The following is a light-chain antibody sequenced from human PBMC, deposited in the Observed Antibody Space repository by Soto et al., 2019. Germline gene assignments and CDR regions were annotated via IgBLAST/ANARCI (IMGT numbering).Light chain of an antibody. V-gene: IGLV2-23*01. CDR3: LSYAGSSSYV. Sequence: QSALTQPASVSGSPGQSITISCTGTSSDVGSYNLVSWYQQHPGKAPKLMIYEGTKRPSGVSIRFSGSKSGSTASLTISGLQAEDEADYYCLSYAGSSSYVFGTGTKVTVL. CDR1: SSDVGSYNL. CDR2: EGT. J-gene: IGLJ1*01.